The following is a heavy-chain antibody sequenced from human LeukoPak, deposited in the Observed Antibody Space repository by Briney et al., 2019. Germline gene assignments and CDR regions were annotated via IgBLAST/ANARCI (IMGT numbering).Heavy chain of an antibody. CDR1: GFTVSSNY. D-gene: IGHD3-10*01. CDR3: AKAGGSGTYNRGYFDY. CDR2: IYSGGST. J-gene: IGHJ4*02. Sequence: GGSLRLSCAASGFTVSSNYMSWVRQAPGKGLEWVSIIYSGGSTFYADSVKGRFTISRDNSKNTLYLQMNSLRAEDTALYYCAKAGGSGTYNRGYFDYWGQGTLVTVSS. V-gene: IGHV3-53*01.